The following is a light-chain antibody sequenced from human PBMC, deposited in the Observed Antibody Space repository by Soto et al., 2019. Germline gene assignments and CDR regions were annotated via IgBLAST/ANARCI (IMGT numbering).Light chain of an antibody. Sequence: DIQMTQSPSSLSASVVDRVTITCRASQSISSYLNWYQQKPGKAPKLLIYAASSLQSGVPSRFSGSGSGTEFTLTISSLQPEDSATYYCQQTNTFPLTFGGGTKVDIK. CDR3: QQTNTFPLT. J-gene: IGKJ4*01. V-gene: IGKV1-39*01. CDR2: AAS. CDR1: QSISSY.